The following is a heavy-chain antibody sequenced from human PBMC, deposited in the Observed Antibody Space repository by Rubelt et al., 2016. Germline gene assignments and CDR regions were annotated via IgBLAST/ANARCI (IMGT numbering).Heavy chain of an antibody. D-gene: IGHD3-16*01. CDR2: IKQDGSEK. CDR1: GFTFSSYW. Sequence: EVQLVESGGGLVQPGGSLRLSCAASGFTFSSYWMSWVRQAPGKGLEWVANIKQDGSEKYYVDSVKGRFTISRDNAKNSLYLQMNSLRAEDMAVYYCVGDGAVAYGLDVWGQGTTLIVSS. CDR3: VGDGAVAYGLDV. V-gene: IGHV3-7*01. J-gene: IGHJ6*02.